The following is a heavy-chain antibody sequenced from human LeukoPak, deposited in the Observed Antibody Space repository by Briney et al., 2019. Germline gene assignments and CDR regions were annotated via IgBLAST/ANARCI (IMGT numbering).Heavy chain of an antibody. CDR1: GFSFNNYA. CDR2: ISTTGGST. V-gene: IGHV3-23*01. CDR3: AKDWTTVVTPKGYYFDS. D-gene: IGHD4-23*01. J-gene: IGHJ4*02. Sequence: GGSVRLSCAASGFSFNNYAMSWVRQAPGKGLEWVSAISTTGGSTYYADSVKGRFTISRDNSKNTLSLQMDSLRVEDTAVYYCAKDWTTVVTPKGYYFDSWGQGTLVTVSS.